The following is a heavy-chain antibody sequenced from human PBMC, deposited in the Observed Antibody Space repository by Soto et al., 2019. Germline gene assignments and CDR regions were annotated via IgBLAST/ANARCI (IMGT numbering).Heavy chain of an antibody. V-gene: IGHV4-39*01. Sequence: QPPGKGLEWIGSIHHSGSTYYNPSLKSRVTISVDTSKNQFSLKLSSVTAADTALYYCARQRDYYDSSGDSYFDYWGQGTLVTVSS. CDR2: IHHSGST. J-gene: IGHJ4*02. CDR3: ARQRDYYDSSGDSYFDY. D-gene: IGHD3-22*01.